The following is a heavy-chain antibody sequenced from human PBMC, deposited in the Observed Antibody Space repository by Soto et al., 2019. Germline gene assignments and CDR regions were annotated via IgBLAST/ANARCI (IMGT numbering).Heavy chain of an antibody. V-gene: IGHV3-23*01. CDR2: ISGSGGST. CDR1: GFTFSSYA. Sequence: PGGSLRLSCAASGFTFSSYAMSWVRQAPGKGLEWVSAISGSGGSTYYADSVKSRLTITKDTSKNQVVLTMTNMDPVDTATYYCAHTAQSGYDIYNWFDPWGQGTLVTVSS. CDR3: AHTAQSGYDIYNWFDP. J-gene: IGHJ5*02. D-gene: IGHD3-9*01.